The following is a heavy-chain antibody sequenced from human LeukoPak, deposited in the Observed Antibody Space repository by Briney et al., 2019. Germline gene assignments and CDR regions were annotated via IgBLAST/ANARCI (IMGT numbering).Heavy chain of an antibody. D-gene: IGHD3-3*01. V-gene: IGHV1-46*01. Sequence: RASVKVSCKASGYTFTSYYMHWVRRAPGQGLEWMGIINPSGGSTSYAQKFQGRVTMTRDTSTSTVYMELSSLRSEDTAVYYCARDRGKTIFGVVHLDYGMDVWGQGTTVTVSS. CDR3: ARDRGKTIFGVVHLDYGMDV. CDR2: INPSGGST. CDR1: GYTFTSYY. J-gene: IGHJ6*02.